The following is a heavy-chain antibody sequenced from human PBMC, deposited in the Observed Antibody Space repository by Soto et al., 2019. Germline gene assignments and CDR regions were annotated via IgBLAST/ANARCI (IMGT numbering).Heavy chain of an antibody. CDR3: ARDHIAVAGYNTVYYYYGMAV. CDR1: GFSVSRSY. V-gene: IGHV3-53*01. D-gene: IGHD6-19*01. CDR2: IYSGGST. Sequence: AGSFIPSCPASGFSVSRSYRGWVSPAPGERLVGVSVIYSGGSTYYADSVKGRFTISRDNSKNTLYLQMNSLRAEDTAVYYCARDHIAVAGYNTVYYYYGMAVWGQGTTVTVSS. J-gene: IGHJ6*02.